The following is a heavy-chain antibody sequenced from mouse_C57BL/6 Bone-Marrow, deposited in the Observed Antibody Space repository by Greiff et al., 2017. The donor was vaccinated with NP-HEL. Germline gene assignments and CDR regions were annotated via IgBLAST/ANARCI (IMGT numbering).Heavy chain of an antibody. CDR3: AIVITTVVADY. CDR2: IYPGDGDT. J-gene: IGHJ2*01. V-gene: IGHV1-80*01. CDR1: GYAFSSYW. Sequence: ALKESGASVKISCKASGYAFSSYWMNWVKQRPGKGLEWIGQIYPGDGDTNYNGKFKGKATLTADKSSSTAYMQLSSLTSEDSAVYFCAIVITTVVADYWGQGTTLTVSS. D-gene: IGHD1-1*01.